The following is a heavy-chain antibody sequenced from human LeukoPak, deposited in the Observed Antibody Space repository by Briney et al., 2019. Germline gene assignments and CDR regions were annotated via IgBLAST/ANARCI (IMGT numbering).Heavy chain of an antibody. CDR3: ARDFGTAFDI. J-gene: IGHJ3*02. V-gene: IGHV4-34*01. CDR1: GGSFSGYY. CDR2: INHSGST. D-gene: IGHD1-1*01. Sequence: SETLSLTCAVYGGSFSGYYWSWIRQPPGKGLEWIGEINHSGSTNYNPSLKSRVTISVDTSKNQFSLKLSSVTAADTAVYYCARDFGTAFDIWGQGTMVTVSS.